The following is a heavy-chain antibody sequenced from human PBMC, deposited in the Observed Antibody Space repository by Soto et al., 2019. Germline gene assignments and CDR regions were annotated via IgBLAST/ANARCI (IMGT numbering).Heavy chain of an antibody. CDR2: IFPLTVIP. Sequence: QVQLVQSGTEVKKPGSSVKVSCKASGGTFRNYPINWVRQAPGQGLEWMGSIFPLTVIPDYAQNFQARLTISSDKSTSTACMELSSLTSDNTAMYFCARGPLVVLNYFESWGQGTLGTVSS. V-gene: IGHV1-69*02. J-gene: IGHJ4*02. CDR3: ARGPLVVLNYFES. CDR1: GGTFRNYP.